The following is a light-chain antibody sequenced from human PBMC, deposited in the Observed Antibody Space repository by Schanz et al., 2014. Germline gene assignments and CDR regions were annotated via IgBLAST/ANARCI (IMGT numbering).Light chain of an antibody. CDR1: QSVSSY. J-gene: IGKJ2*03. CDR3: QQYGSALPYG. CDR2: DVS. V-gene: IGKV3-11*01. Sequence: EIVLTQSPATLSLSPGERATLSCRASQSVSSYLAWYQQKPGQAPRVLIYDVSNRATGIPDRFSGSGSGTDFTLTISSLEPEDFAVYYCQQYGSALPYGFGQGTKVEIK.